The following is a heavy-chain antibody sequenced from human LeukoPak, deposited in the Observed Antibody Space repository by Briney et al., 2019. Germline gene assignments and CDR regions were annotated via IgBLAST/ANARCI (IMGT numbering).Heavy chain of an antibody. Sequence: GGSLRLSCAASGFTFSSYAMSWVRQAPGKGLEWVSAISGSGGSTYYADSAKGRFTISRDNSKNTLYLQMNSLRAEDTAVYYCAKMSSWFGELWLWGQGTLVTVSS. V-gene: IGHV3-23*01. CDR1: GFTFSSYA. D-gene: IGHD3-10*01. CDR3: AKMSSWFGELWL. CDR2: ISGSGGST. J-gene: IGHJ4*02.